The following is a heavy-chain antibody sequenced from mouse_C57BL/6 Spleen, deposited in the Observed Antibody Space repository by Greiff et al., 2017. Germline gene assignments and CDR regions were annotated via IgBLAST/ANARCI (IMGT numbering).Heavy chain of an antibody. CDR2: INYDGSST. J-gene: IGHJ3*01. V-gene: IGHV5-16*01. CDR1: GFTFSDYY. Sequence: EVQVVESEGGLVQPGSSMKLSCTASGFTFSDYYMAWVRQVPEKGLEWVANINYDGSSTYYLDSLKSRFIISRDNAKNILYLQMSSLKSEDTATYYCARGGQLRLGWFAYWGQGTLVTVSA. CDR3: ARGGQLRLGWFAY. D-gene: IGHD3-2*02.